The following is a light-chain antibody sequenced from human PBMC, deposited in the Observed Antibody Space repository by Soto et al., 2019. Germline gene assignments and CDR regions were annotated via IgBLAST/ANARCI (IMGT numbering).Light chain of an antibody. Sequence: QSVLTQPPSVSGTPGQRVTISCSGSSSNIAGNPVNWYQHLPGTAPKLLIYTNYQRPSGVPDRFSGSKSGTSASLAISGLQSEDEADYYCATWDDSLKRVVFGGGTKLTVL. V-gene: IGLV1-44*01. CDR2: TNY. J-gene: IGLJ2*01. CDR1: SSNIAGNP. CDR3: ATWDDSLKRVV.